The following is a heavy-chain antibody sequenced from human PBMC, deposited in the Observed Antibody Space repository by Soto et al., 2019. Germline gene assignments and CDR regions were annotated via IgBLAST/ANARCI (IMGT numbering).Heavy chain of an antibody. Sequence: SETLSLTCTVSGGSISSYYWSWIRQPPGKGLEWIGYISHSGSTNYNPSLQSRVTMSVDTSKNQFSLNLTSVTAADTAIYYCATSNTTCPGCYSWGQGTLVTVSS. CDR2: ISHSGST. J-gene: IGHJ5*02. V-gene: IGHV4-59*01. D-gene: IGHD2-2*01. CDR1: GGSISSYY. CDR3: ATSNTTCPGCYS.